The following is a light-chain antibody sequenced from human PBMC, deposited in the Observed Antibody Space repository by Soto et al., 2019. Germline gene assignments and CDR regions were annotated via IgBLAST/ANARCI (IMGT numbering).Light chain of an antibody. J-gene: IGKJ1*01. Sequence: IPLTQSPFSLSASVGDTVTITCRASPGISRSLAWYQQKPGKAPKLLISRASSLHSGVPSRFSGSGSGTDFTLTISSLQPEDFAAYYCQHSYNAPWTFGQGTKVDIK. CDR2: RAS. CDR3: QHSYNAPWT. CDR1: PGISRS. V-gene: IGKV1-39*01.